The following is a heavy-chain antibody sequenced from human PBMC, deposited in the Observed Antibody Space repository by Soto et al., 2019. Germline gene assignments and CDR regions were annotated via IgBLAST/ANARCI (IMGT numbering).Heavy chain of an antibody. D-gene: IGHD3-9*01. V-gene: IGHV4-59*08. CDR1: GGSIRSYY. J-gene: IGHJ4*02. CDR3: ARHPGYYDILTGYSTYYFDY. Sequence: SETLSLTCTVSGGSIRSYYWSWIRQPPGKGLEWIGYIYYRGSTNYNPSLKSRVTISLDTSKNQFSLKLSSVTAADTAVYYCARHPGYYDILTGYSTYYFDYWGQGILVTVSS. CDR2: IYYRGST.